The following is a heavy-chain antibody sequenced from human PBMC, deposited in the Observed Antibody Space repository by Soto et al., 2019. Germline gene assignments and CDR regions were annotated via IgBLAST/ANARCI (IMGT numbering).Heavy chain of an antibody. CDR1: GGSFSGYY. V-gene: IGHV4-34*01. D-gene: IGHD2-15*01. J-gene: IGHJ3*02. CDR2: INHSGST. CDR3: ARGRVVAPRIAFDI. Sequence: QVQLQQWGAGLLKPSETLSLTCAVYGGSFSGYYWSWIRQHPGKGLEWIGEINHSGSTNYNPSLKSRVTISVDTSKNQFSLKLSSVTAADTAVYYCARGRVVAPRIAFDIWGQGTMVTVSS.